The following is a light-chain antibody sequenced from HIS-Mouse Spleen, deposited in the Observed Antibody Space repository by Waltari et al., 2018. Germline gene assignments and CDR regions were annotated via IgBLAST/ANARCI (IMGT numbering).Light chain of an antibody. CDR3: AAWDDSLSGPV. J-gene: IGLJ3*02. V-gene: IGLV1-47*01. Sequence: QSVLTQPPSASGTPGQRVTIPCSGSRSNIGSNYVYWYQQLPGPAPKLPIYRNNPRPSGVPDRFSGSKSGTSASLAISGLRSEDEADYYCAAWDDSLSGPVFGGGTKLTVL. CDR2: RNN. CDR1: RSNIGSNY.